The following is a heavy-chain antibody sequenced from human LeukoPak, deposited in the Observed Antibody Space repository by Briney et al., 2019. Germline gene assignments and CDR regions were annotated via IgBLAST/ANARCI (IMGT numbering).Heavy chain of an antibody. CDR2: INHSGST. J-gene: IGHJ4*02. CDR1: GGSFSGYY. CDR3: ARVDSGGSMVDY. D-gene: IGHD3-22*01. Sequence: SETLSLTCAVYGGSFSGYYWSWIRQPPGKGLEWIGEINHSGSTNYNPSLKSRVTISVDTSKNQFSLKLSSVTAADTAVYYCARVDSGGSMVDYWGQGTLVTVSS. V-gene: IGHV4-34*01.